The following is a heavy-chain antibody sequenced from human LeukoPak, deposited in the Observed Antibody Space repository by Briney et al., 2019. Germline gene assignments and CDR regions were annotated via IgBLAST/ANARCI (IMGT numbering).Heavy chain of an antibody. Sequence: GGSLRLSCAASGFTFSSYAMSWVRQAPGKGLEWVSSISSSSSYIYYADSVKGRFTISRDNAKNSLYLQMNSLRAEDTAVYYCARDPEDDAFDIWGQGTMVTVSS. V-gene: IGHV3-21*01. CDR1: GFTFSSYA. CDR2: ISSSSSYI. D-gene: IGHD1-14*01. J-gene: IGHJ3*02. CDR3: ARDPEDDAFDI.